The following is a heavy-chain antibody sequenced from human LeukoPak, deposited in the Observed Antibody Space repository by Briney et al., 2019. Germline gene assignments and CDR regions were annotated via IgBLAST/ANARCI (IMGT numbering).Heavy chain of an antibody. CDR1: GYTFTGYY. CDR2: INPNSGGT. Sequence: ASVKVSCKASGYTFTGYYMHWVRQAPGQGLEWMGWINPNSGGTNYAQKFQGRVTMTRDTSISTAYMELSRLRSDDTAVYYCARGAITIFGVVPSYGMDVWGQGTTVTVSS. J-gene: IGHJ6*02. CDR3: ARGAITIFGVVPSYGMDV. D-gene: IGHD3-3*01. V-gene: IGHV1-2*02.